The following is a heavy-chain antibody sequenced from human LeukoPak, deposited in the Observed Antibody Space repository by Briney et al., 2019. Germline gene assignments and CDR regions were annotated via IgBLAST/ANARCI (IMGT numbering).Heavy chain of an antibody. CDR3: ARLYGDYGGDWFDP. D-gene: IGHD4-17*01. V-gene: IGHV4-38-2*02. CDR2: IYHSGST. CDR1: GYSIRSGYY. Sequence: SETLSLTCTVSGYSIRSGYYWGWIRLPPGKGLEWIGNIYHSGSTYSNPSLKSRVIISVDTSKNQFSLKLSSVTAADTAVYYCARLYGDYGGDWFDPWGQGTLVTVSS. J-gene: IGHJ5*02.